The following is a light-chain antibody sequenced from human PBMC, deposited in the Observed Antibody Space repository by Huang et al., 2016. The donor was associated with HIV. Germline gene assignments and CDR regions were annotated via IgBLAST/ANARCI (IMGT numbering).Light chain of an antibody. CDR1: QSITNFN. J-gene: IGKJ2*01. CDR2: DAS. CDR3: QHYGSSPYT. Sequence: EIVLTQSPATLSLSPGVRATLSCGTSQSITNFNLAWYQQKRGLAPRLLIYDASNRASGIPPRFSGSGSGTDFTLTITRLEPEDVGIYYCQHYGSSPYTFGQGTKVEIK. V-gene: IGKV3D-20*01.